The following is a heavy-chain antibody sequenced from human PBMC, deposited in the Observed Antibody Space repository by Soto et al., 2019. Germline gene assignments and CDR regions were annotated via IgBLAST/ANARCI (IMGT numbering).Heavy chain of an antibody. D-gene: IGHD5-18*01. V-gene: IGHV3-23*01. Sequence: PGGSLRLSCAASGFTFSSYAMSWVRQAPGKGLEWVSAISGSGGSTYYADSVKGRFTISRDNSKNTLYLQMNSLRAEDTAVYYCAKAGTAMVIDYYYGMDVWGQGTTVTVSS. CDR1: GFTFSSYA. CDR3: AKAGTAMVIDYYYGMDV. CDR2: ISGSGGST. J-gene: IGHJ6*02.